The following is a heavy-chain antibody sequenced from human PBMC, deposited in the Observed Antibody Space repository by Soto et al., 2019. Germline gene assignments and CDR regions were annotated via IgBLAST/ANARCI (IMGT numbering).Heavy chain of an antibody. CDR2: TNQDGSEK. V-gene: IGHV3-7*04. Sequence: EVSLVESGGGLVQTGGSLRLSCAISESTVRRDWMNWVRQAPGKGLEWVAHTNQDGSEKYYVDSVKGRFTISRDNAKNSLFLQINSLEAGDTAMYYCSGGVGDAFWGQGTLVTVSS. J-gene: IGHJ4*02. CDR1: ESTVRRDW. CDR3: SGGVGDAF. D-gene: IGHD1-26*01.